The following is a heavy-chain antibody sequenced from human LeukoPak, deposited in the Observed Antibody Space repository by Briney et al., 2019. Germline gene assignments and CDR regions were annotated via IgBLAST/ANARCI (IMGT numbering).Heavy chain of an antibody. V-gene: IGHV4-4*07. CDR2: IYTSGST. J-gene: IGHJ4*02. Sequence: PSETLSLTCTVSGGSISSYYWSWIRQPAGKGLEWIGRIYTSGSTNYSPSLKSRVTMSVDTSKNQFSLKLSSVTAADTAVYYCARDPPGCSSTSCYGIWGQGTLVTVSS. D-gene: IGHD2-2*01. CDR1: GGSISSYY. CDR3: ARDPPGCSSTSCYGI.